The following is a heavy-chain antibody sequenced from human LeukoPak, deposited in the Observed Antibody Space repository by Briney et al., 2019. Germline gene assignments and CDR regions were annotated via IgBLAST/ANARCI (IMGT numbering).Heavy chain of an antibody. CDR1: GFTFSSYA. CDR3: AKGARLTYYDILYGMDV. V-gene: IGHV3-23*01. D-gene: IGHD3-9*01. CDR2: ISGSGGST. J-gene: IGHJ6*02. Sequence: GGSLRLSCAASGFTFSSYAMSWVRQAPGKGLEWVSAISGSGGSTYYADSVKGRFTISRDNSKNTLYLQMNSLRAEDTAVYYCAKGARLTYYDILYGMDVWGQGTTVTVSS.